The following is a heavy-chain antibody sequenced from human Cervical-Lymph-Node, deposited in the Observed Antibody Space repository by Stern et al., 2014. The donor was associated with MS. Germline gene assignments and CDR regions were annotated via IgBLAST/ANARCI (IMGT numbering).Heavy chain of an antibody. V-gene: IGHV1-46*02. J-gene: IGHJ6*02. CDR3: AVRYCSGGRCYSXXXX. CDR2: INPSGST. Sequence: QVQLVQSGSEVKKPGASVKVSCKASEYTHNNYLIHWVRQAPGQRPDWMGGINPSGSTNYAQKVQDRVTMTTDASTSTFYMELSRLRSEDTAVYYCAVRYCSGGRCYSXXXXWGQGTTVIVSS. CDR1: EYTHNNYL. D-gene: IGHD2-15*01.